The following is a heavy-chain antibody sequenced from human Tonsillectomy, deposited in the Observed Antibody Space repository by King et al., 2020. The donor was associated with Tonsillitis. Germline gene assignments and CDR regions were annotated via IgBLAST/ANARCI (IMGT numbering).Heavy chain of an antibody. CDR1: GFTFSSYD. Sequence: VQLVESGGGLVQPGGSLRLSCAASGFTFSSYDMHGVRQATGQGLEWVSSIGTDGDTYYPGSVKGRFTISRENAKNPLSLQMNSLRAGDTAVYYCAREPKGYYYGMDVWGQGTTVTVSS. J-gene: IGHJ6*02. CDR2: IGTDGDT. V-gene: IGHV3-13*01. CDR3: AREPKGYYYGMDV.